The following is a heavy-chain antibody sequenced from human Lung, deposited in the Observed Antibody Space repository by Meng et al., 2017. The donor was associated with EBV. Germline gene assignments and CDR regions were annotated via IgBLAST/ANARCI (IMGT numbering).Heavy chain of an antibody. Sequence: QIQLLSSVLCLVKPSQNLSLTCAVSGGSISSGCYSWGWIRQQPGKGLEWIGYIYHSGSTYYNPSLKSRVTISVDRSKNQFSLKLSSVTAADTAVYYCARAVDTGYFDYWGQGTLVTVSS. CDR1: GGSISSGCYS. CDR2: IYHSGST. V-gene: IGHV4-30-2*01. D-gene: IGHD5-18*01. CDR3: ARAVDTGYFDY. J-gene: IGHJ4*02.